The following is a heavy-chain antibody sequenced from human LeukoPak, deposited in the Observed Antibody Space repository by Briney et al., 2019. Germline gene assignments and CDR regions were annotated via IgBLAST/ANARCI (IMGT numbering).Heavy chain of an antibody. CDR2: ISYDGGNK. Sequence: GGSLRLSCAASGFTFSSYGMHWVRQAPGKGLEWVAVISYDGGNKYYADSVKGRFTISRDNSKNTLYLQMNSLRAEDTAVYYCAKDSYDSSGYFYWGQGTLVTVSS. J-gene: IGHJ4*02. V-gene: IGHV3-30*18. CDR3: AKDSYDSSGYFY. D-gene: IGHD3-22*01. CDR1: GFTFSSYG.